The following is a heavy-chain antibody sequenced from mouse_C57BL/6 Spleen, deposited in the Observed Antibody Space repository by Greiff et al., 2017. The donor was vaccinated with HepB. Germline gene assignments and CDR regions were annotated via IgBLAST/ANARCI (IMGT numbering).Heavy chain of an antibody. CDR3: ARQTETSSYFDY. CDR2: ISSGGSYT. J-gene: IGHJ2*01. V-gene: IGHV5-6*01. Sequence: EVKVVESGGDLVKPGGSLKLSCAASGFTFSSYGMSWVRQTPDKRLEWVATISSGGSYTYYPDSVKGRFTISRDNAKNTLYLQMSSLKSEDTAMYDCARQTETSSYFDYWGQGTTLTVSS. CDR1: GFTFSSYG.